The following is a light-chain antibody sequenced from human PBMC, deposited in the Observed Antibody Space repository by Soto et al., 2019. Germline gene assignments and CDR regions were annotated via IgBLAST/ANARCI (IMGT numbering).Light chain of an antibody. J-gene: IGKJ5*01. V-gene: IGKV1-9*01. Sequence: DIQLTQSPSFLSASVGDRVTITRRASQGISSYLGWYQQKPGKAPKLLIYAASTLQTGVPSRFGGSGSGTEVPLTSRSLQPEDFATYYCHHLHSYPIPFGQGTRLEIK. CDR2: AAS. CDR1: QGISSY. CDR3: HHLHSYPIP.